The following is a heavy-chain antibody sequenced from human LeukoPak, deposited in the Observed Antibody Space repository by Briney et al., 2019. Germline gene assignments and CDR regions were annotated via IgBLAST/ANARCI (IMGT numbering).Heavy chain of an antibody. CDR1: GFTFSSYG. D-gene: IGHD7-27*01. CDR3: AKPHTKTGYFDY. J-gene: IGHJ4*02. CDR2: ISYDGSNK. Sequence: GGSLRLSCAASGFTFSSYGMHWVRQAPGKGLEWVAVISYDGSNKYYADSVKGRFTISRDNSKNTLYLQMNSLRAEDTAVYYCAKPHTKTGYFDYWGQGTLVTVSS. V-gene: IGHV3-30*18.